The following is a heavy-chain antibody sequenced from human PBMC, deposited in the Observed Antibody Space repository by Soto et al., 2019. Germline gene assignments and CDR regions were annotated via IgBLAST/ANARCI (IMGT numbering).Heavy chain of an antibody. J-gene: IGHJ1*01. Sequence: GGSLRLSCAASRFTFSNYAMHWVRQAPGKGLEWVAVISYDGFNTYYADSVKGRFIISRDNSRNTLYLQMNSLTSEDTAVYSCARSGTYKYETSGPEQYFQHWGQGTLVTVSS. D-gene: IGHD3-22*01. V-gene: IGHV3-30-3*01. CDR2: ISYDGFNT. CDR3: ARSGTYKYETSGPEQYFQH. CDR1: RFTFSNYA.